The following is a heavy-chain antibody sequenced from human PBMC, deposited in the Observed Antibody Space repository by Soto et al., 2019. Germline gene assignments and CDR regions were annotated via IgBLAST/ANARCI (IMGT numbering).Heavy chain of an antibody. CDR3: AKAGENWEVDP. CDR1: GFTFSSYG. D-gene: IGHD7-27*01. V-gene: IGHV3-30*18. CDR2: ISYDGSNK. J-gene: IGHJ5*02. Sequence: GGSLRLSCAASGFTFSSYGMHWVRQAPGKGLEWVAVISYDGSNKYYADSVKGRFTISRDNSKNTLYLQMNSLRAEDTAVYYCAKAGENWEVDPWGQGTLVTVSS.